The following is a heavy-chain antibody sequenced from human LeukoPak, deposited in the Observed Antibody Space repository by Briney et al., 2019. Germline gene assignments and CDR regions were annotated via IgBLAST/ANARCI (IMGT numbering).Heavy chain of an antibody. V-gene: IGHV3-21*01. CDR3: VRVNTDDFWSGYYPSNY. CDR1: GFTFSSYS. J-gene: IGHJ4*02. D-gene: IGHD3-3*01. CDR2: ISSSSSYI. Sequence: GGSLRLSCAASGFTFSSYSMNWVRQAPGKGLEWVSSISSSSSYIYYADSVKGRFTISRDNAKNSLYLQMNSLRAEDTAVYYCVRVNTDDFWSGYYPSNYWGQGTLVTVSS.